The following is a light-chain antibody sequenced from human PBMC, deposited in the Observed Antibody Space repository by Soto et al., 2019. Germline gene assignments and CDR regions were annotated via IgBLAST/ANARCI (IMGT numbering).Light chain of an antibody. J-gene: IGKJ5*01. CDR3: QQYETIPT. CDR2: DAS. V-gene: IGKV1-33*01. Sequence: DIQMTQAPSSLSASVGDRCTITCQASQNIKNYLNWYQQRPGRAPKPLIYDASNLEAGVPSSFRGSASGTDFTFTISRLQPEDIATYYCQQYETIPTFGQGTRLEIK. CDR1: QNIKNY.